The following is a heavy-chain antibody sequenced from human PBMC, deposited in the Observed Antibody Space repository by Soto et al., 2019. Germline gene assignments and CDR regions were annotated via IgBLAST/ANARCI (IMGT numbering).Heavy chain of an antibody. Sequence: SETLSLTCAVYGGSFSGYYWSWIRRPPGKGLEWIGYIYYSGSTNYNPSLKSRVTISVDTSKNQFSLKLSSVTAADTAVYYCASTYCGGDCYQTHYYYYYGMDVWGQGTTVTVSS. CDR1: GGSFSGYY. V-gene: IGHV4-59*12. CDR2: IYYSGST. D-gene: IGHD2-21*02. J-gene: IGHJ6*02. CDR3: ASTYCGGDCYQTHYYYYYGMDV.